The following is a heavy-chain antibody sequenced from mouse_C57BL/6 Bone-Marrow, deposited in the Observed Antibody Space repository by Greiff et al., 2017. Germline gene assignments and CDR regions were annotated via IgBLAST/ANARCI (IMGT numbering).Heavy chain of an antibody. D-gene: IGHD2-4*01. CDR2: IDPENGDT. V-gene: IGHV14-4*01. CDR3: TRVCYDKSYWYFDV. Sequence: EVQLQQSGAELVRPGASVKLSCTASGFNIKDDYMHWVKQRPEQGLEWIGWIDPENGDTEYASKFQGKATITADTSSNTAYLQLSSLTSEDTAVYYCTRVCYDKSYWYFDVWGTGTTVTVSS. J-gene: IGHJ1*03. CDR1: GFNIKDDY.